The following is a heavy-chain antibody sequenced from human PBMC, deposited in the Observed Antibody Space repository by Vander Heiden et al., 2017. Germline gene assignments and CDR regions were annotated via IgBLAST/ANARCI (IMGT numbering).Heavy chain of an antibody. V-gene: IGHV3-15*01. CDR3: TLVGCRDGSCYPDN. Sequence: EVQLVESGGGLVKPGGSLRPSCVASCFTFNNAWMTWVRQAPGKGLEWVGRIKGKIDGGTIDYAAPVKSRFTISRDDSKNTVYLQMNSLKIEDTAVYYCTLVGCRDGSCYPDNWGQGTLVTVSS. D-gene: IGHD2-15*01. CDR2: IKGKIDGGTI. CDR1: CFTFNNAW. J-gene: IGHJ4*02.